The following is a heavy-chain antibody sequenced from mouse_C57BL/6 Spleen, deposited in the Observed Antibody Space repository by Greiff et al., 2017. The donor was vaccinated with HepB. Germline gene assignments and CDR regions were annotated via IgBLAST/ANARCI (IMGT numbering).Heavy chain of an antibody. Sequence: DVKLVESGGGLVKPGGSLKLSCAASGFTFSDYGMHWVRQAPEKGLEWVAYISSGSSTIYYADTVKGRFTISRDNAKNTLFLQMTSLRSEDTAMYYCARDGSSYDDYAMDYWGQVTSVTVSS. CDR2: ISSGSSTI. V-gene: IGHV5-17*01. CDR3: ARDGSSYDDYAMDY. D-gene: IGHD1-1*01. J-gene: IGHJ4*01. CDR1: GFTFSDYG.